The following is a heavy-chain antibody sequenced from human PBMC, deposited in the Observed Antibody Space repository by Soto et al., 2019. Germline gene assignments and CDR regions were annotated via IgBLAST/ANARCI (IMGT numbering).Heavy chain of an antibody. V-gene: IGHV1-18*01. J-gene: IGHJ4*02. CDR3: ARGRYGDY. D-gene: IGHD1-1*01. CDR1: GYSFTTYG. Sequence: QVHLVQAGAEVKNPGASVKVSCKCSGYSFTTYGITWGRQAPGQGLEWMGWISAHNGNTNYAQKLQGRVTVTRDTSTSTAYMELRSLRSDDTAVYYCARGRYGDYWGQGALVTVSS. CDR2: ISAHNGNT.